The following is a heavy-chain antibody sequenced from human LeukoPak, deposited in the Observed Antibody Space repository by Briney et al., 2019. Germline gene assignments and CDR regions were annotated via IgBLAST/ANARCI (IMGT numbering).Heavy chain of an antibody. CDR1: GYTFTSYG. V-gene: IGHV3-48*01. CDR2: ISSSSSTI. D-gene: IGHD6-13*01. CDR3: ARDFSSSWFADAFDI. Sequence: PGGSLRLSCAASGYTFTSYGMHWVRQAPGKGLEWVSYISSSSSTIYYADSVKGRFTISRDNAKNSLYLQMNSLRAEDTAVYYCARDFSSSWFADAFDIWGQGTMVTVSS. J-gene: IGHJ3*02.